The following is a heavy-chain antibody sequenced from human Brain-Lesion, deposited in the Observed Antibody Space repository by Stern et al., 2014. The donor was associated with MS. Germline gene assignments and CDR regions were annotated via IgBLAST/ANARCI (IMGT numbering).Heavy chain of an antibody. CDR3: ARNPALWYFDL. D-gene: IGHD3-3*02. CDR2: VYYSGSI. CDR1: GGSVSSGGYF. J-gene: IGHJ2*01. V-gene: IGHV4-31*03. Sequence: QVQLQESGPGLVKPLQTLSLTCTVSGGSVSSGGYFWNWIRQHPGKGLEWIGHVYYSGSIAYNPSLKSRVTISVDTYKNQFSLRLRSVTAADTAVYYCARNPALWYFDLWGRGTLAAVSS.